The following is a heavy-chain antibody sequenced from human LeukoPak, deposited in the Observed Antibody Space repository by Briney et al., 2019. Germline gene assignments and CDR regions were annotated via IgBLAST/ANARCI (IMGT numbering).Heavy chain of an antibody. CDR2: ISSSSSTI. J-gene: IGHJ4*02. CDR3: GRLGIAVAGRGWDY. Sequence: GGSLRLSCAASGFTFSSYSMNWVRQAPGKGLEWVSYISSSSSTIYYADSVKGRFTISRDNAKNSLYLQMNSPRAEDTAVYYCGRLGIAVAGRGWDYWGQGTLVTVSS. CDR1: GFTFSSYS. V-gene: IGHV3-48*01. D-gene: IGHD6-19*01.